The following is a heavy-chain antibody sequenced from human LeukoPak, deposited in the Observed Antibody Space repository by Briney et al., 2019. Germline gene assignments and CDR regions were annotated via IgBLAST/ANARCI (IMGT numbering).Heavy chain of an antibody. J-gene: IGHJ5*02. V-gene: IGHV4-39*07. D-gene: IGHD3-10*01. CDR1: GGSISSSDYY. CDR3: ARESLTMVRGVIIRRFDP. CDR2: IYYSGST. Sequence: SETLSLTCTVSGGSISSSDYYWGWIRQPPGKGLEWIGSIYYSGSTYYNPSLKSRVTISVDTSKNQFSLKLSSVTAADTAVYYCARESLTMVRGVIIRRFDPWGQGTLVTVSS.